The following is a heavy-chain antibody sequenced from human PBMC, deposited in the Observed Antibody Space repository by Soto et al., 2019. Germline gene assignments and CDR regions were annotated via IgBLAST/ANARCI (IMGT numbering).Heavy chain of an antibody. V-gene: IGHV3-9*01. D-gene: IGHD4-17*01. CDR3: VKVCGGWTTVTTSNAFDI. J-gene: IGHJ3*02. CDR1: GFTFDDYA. Sequence: EVQLVESGGGLVQPGRSLRLSCAASGFTFDDYAMHWVRQAQEKGLEWGSGISWNSGSIGYADSVKGRFTISRDNAKNYLYLQMNSLRAEDTALYYCVKVCGGWTTVTTSNAFDIWGQGTMVTVSS. CDR2: ISWNSGSI.